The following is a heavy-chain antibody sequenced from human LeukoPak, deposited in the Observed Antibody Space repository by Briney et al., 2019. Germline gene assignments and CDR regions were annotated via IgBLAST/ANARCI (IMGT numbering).Heavy chain of an antibody. CDR3: ARGDSNYPY. CDR2: ISAYNGNT. V-gene: IGHV1-18*01. Sequence: GASVKVSCKASCYTFTSYGISWVRHAPGQGREWMGWISAYNGNTNYAQKLQGRVTMTTDTSTSTAYIELMSLRSEHTAVYYCARGDSNYPYRGQGTLVTVSS. J-gene: IGHJ4*02. D-gene: IGHD4-11*01. CDR1: CYTFTSYG.